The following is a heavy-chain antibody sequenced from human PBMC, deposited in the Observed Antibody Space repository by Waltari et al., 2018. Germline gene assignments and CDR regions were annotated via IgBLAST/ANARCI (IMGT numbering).Heavy chain of an antibody. J-gene: IGHJ4*01. CDR3: ARDFLRAVIVTGGRLDY. D-gene: IGHD3-22*01. CDR2: ISYDGKNK. V-gene: IGHV3-30*03. Sequence: QVQLVESGGGVVQPGGALRLSCGASGFPVSNCGMPLFRQAPGTGLEGVAVISYDGKNKYYADPIKGRFTISRDNSQNTLHLQMDTLRPEDTAVYYCARDFLRAVIVTGGRLDYWGHGTLVTVSS. CDR1: GFPVSNCG.